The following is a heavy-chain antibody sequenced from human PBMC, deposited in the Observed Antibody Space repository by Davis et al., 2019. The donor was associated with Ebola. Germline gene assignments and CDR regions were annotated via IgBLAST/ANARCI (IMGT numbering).Heavy chain of an antibody. Sequence: SETLSLTCTVSGGSISSSSYYWGWIRQPPGKGLEWIGSIYYSGSTYYNPSLKSRVTISVDTSKNQFSLKLSSVTAADTAVYYCAREVYYYDSSGYYFGWFDPWGQGTLVTVSS. V-gene: IGHV4-39*01. CDR1: GGSISSSSYY. CDR2: IYYSGST. CDR3: AREVYYYDSSGYYFGWFDP. J-gene: IGHJ5*02. D-gene: IGHD3-22*01.